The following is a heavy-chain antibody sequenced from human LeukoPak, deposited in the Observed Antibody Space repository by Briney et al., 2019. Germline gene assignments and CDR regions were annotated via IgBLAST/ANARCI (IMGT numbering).Heavy chain of an antibody. Sequence: SETLSLTCTVSGDAIDNYYWSWIRQPPGKGLEWIGYISYSGSTKYSPSHEGRVSISLDKSKNQFSLSLSSVTAADTAVYYCARDSFRNWFDPWGQGTLVTVSP. D-gene: IGHD3-16*02. CDR3: ARDSFRNWFDP. J-gene: IGHJ5*02. V-gene: IGHV4-59*01. CDR1: GDAIDNYY. CDR2: ISYSGST.